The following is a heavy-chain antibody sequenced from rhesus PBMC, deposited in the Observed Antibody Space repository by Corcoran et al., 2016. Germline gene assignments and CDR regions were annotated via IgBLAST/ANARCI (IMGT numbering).Heavy chain of an antibody. D-gene: IGHD4-29*01. J-gene: IGHJ4*01. V-gene: IGHV4-65*01. CDR3: ARLHDYGSSSWY. Sequence: QVQLQESGPGLVKPSETLSLTCAVSGGSISSSNWWSWIRQPPGEGLEWIGYISGSSGSTYYNPSLKSRVTISTDTSKNQFSLKLSSVTAADTAVYYCARLHDYGSSSWYWGQGVLVTVSS. CDR2: ISGSSGST. CDR1: GGSISSSNW.